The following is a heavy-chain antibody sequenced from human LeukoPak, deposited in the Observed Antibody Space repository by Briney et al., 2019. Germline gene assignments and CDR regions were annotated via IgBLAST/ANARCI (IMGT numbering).Heavy chain of an antibody. Sequence: SETLSLTCAISGASFSGYSWTWIRQPPGKGLEWIGEFSHTGSPIYNPSLKSRVNISIDTSKNQFSLKLSSVTAADTAVYYCARKGGYSYGHDFDYWGQGTLVTVSS. CDR3: ARKGGYSYGHDFDY. V-gene: IGHV4-34*01. D-gene: IGHD5-18*01. CDR1: GASFSGYS. CDR2: FSHTGSP. J-gene: IGHJ4*02.